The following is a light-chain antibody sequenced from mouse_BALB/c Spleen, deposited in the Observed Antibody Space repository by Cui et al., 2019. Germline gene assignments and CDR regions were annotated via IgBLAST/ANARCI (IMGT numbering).Light chain of an antibody. Sequence: ENVLTQSPAIMSASPGEKVTMTCSASSSVSYMHWYQQKSSTSPKLWMYETSKLASGVPGRFSGSGSGNSYSLTISSMEAEDVATYYCFQGSGYPFTFGSGTKLEIK. CDR2: ETS. CDR1: SSVSY. J-gene: IGKJ4*01. CDR3: FQGSGYPFT. V-gene: IGKV4-63*01.